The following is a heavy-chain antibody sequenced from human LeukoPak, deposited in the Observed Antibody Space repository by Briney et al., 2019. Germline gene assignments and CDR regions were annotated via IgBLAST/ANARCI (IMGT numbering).Heavy chain of an antibody. Sequence: GGSLRLSCAASGFTVSSNFMSWFRQAPGKGLEWVSVLYTGGSTHYADSVKGRFAISRDISKNTVYLQMNSLRAEDTAVYYCVRVAPPLAMITIVDYWGQGTLVTVSS. D-gene: IGHD3-16*01. CDR2: LYTGGST. CDR3: VRVAPPLAMITIVDY. CDR1: GFTVSSNF. V-gene: IGHV3-53*01. J-gene: IGHJ4*02.